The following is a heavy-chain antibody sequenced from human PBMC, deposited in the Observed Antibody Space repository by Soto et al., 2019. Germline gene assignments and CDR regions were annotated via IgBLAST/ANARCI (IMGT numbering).Heavy chain of an antibody. CDR2: ISGSGGST. D-gene: IGHD3-22*01. Sequence: PGGFLRLSCAASGVTFISYAMSWVRQAPGKGLEWVSAISGSGGSTYYADSVKGRFTISRDNSKNTLYLQMNSLRAEDTVVYYCAKDRGGRYYDSSGSLDYWGQGTLVTVSS. CDR3: AKDRGGRYYDSSGSLDY. CDR1: GVTFISYA. J-gene: IGHJ4*02. V-gene: IGHV3-23*01.